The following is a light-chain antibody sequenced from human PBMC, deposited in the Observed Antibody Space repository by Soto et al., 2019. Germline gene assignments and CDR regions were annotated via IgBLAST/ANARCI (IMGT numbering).Light chain of an antibody. J-gene: IGKJ5*01. Sequence: DIQLTQSPSFLSASVGDRVTITCRASQDIRDCLAWYQQEPGKAPKLLIHSAFTLQSGVPSRFSGSGSGTEFTLTISSLQPEDSATYYCQQRKGYPITFGQGTRLEIK. V-gene: IGKV1-9*01. CDR1: QDIRDC. CDR3: QQRKGYPIT. CDR2: SAF.